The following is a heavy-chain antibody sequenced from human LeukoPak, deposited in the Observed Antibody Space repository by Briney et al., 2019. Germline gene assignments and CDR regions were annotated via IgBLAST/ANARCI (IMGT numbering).Heavy chain of an antibody. CDR2: INPYSSNT. Sequence: GASVKVSCKTSGYAFSSYDINWVRQATGQGLEWMGWINPYSSNTDYAQKFQGRVTTTRNTSISTAYMELSSLRSEDTAVYYCARAVYDYGDYYFDYWGQGTLVTVSS. J-gene: IGHJ4*02. D-gene: IGHD4-17*01. CDR1: GYAFSSYD. CDR3: ARAVYDYGDYYFDY. V-gene: IGHV1-8*03.